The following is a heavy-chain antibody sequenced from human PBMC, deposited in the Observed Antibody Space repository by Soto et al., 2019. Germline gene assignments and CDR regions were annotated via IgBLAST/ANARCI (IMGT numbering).Heavy chain of an antibody. D-gene: IGHD3-10*01. V-gene: IGHV4-31*03. Sequence: QVQLQESGPELLKPSQTLSLRCTVSGDSIRRGGYYWNWIRQNPRKGLEWIGYIYHSGSTNYNPSLKSRVTISVDTSKNQLSLELTDVTAADTAVYYCVRDGAGASGLGWFGPWGQGILVTVSS. CDR3: VRDGAGASGLGWFGP. CDR1: GDSIRRGGYY. CDR2: IYHSGST. J-gene: IGHJ5*02.